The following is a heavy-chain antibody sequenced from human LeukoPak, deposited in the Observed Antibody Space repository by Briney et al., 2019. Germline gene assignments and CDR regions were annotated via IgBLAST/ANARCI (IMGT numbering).Heavy chain of an antibody. Sequence: GGSLRLSCAASGFTFSGSTMHWVRQASGKGLEWVGRIRSKANNYATAYATSVKGRFTLSRDDSKNTAYLQMNSLKTEDSAVYYCIRGAASGSYYGFDVWGQGATVTVSS. CDR1: GFTFSGST. D-gene: IGHD1-26*01. J-gene: IGHJ6*02. V-gene: IGHV3-73*01. CDR3: IRGAASGSYYGFDV. CDR2: IRSKANNYAT.